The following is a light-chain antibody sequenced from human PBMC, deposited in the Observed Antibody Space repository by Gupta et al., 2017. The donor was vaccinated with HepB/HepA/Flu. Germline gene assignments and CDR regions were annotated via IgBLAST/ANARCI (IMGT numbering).Light chain of an antibody. CDR2: EVS. CDR3: CADAGSSTPLYV. Sequence: SALPPPASVSGSPGPSITISCTGTSSDVGSYNLASWYQQHPGKAPKLMMYEVSKRPSGVSNRCSGSKSGNTAARTISGLQAEDEADYYCCADAGSSTPLYVFGTGTKVTVL. J-gene: IGLJ1*01. V-gene: IGLV2-23*02. CDR1: SSDVGSYNL.